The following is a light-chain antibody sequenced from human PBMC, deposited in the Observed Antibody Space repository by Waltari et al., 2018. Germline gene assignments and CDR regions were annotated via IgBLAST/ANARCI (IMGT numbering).Light chain of an antibody. J-gene: IGLJ3*02. CDR2: DTS. CDR1: PEPVTRVHY. Sequence: QAVVTQEPSLTVSSGGTVTPTCGPSPEPVTRVHYPYWFQQKPGQAPRTLIYDTSNKHSWTRARFSGSLLGGKAALTLSGAQPEDEAEYYCLLSYSGARVFGGGTKLTVL. V-gene: IGLV7-46*01. CDR3: LLSYSGARV.